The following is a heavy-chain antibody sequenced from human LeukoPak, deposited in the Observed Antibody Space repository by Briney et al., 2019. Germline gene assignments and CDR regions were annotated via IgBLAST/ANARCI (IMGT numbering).Heavy chain of an antibody. Sequence: GGSLRLSCAASGFTVSSNYMSWVRQAPGKGLEWVSVIYSGGSTYYADSVKGRFTIPRDNSKNTLYLQMNSLRAEDTAVYYCARDSSSSWRTFDYWGQGTLVTVSS. V-gene: IGHV3-66*02. D-gene: IGHD6-13*01. CDR1: GFTVSSNY. J-gene: IGHJ4*02. CDR2: IYSGGST. CDR3: ARDSSSSWRTFDY.